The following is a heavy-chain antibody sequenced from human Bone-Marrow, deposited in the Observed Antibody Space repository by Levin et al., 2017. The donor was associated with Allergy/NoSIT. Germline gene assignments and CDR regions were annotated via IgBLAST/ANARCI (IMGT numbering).Heavy chain of an antibody. CDR3: ARNRIVVAGGNDYYYGMDV. CDR2: INYRGST. J-gene: IGHJ6*02. D-gene: IGHD6-19*01. Sequence: SQTLSLTCTVSGGSVSSGTYYWSWIRQPPGKGLEWIGYINYRGSTKYNPSLKSRGTISVDTAKSEFSLKLTSVTAADTAVYYCARNRIVVAGGNDYYYGMDVWGQGTTVTVSS. V-gene: IGHV4-61*01. CDR1: GGSVSSGTYY.